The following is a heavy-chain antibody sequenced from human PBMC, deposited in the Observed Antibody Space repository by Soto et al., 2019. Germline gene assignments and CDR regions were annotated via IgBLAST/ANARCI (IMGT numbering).Heavy chain of an antibody. Sequence: GSLRLSCSASGFTFSSYAMHWVRQAPGKGLEYVSAISSNGGSTYYADSVKGRFTISRDNSKNTLYLQMSSLRAEDTAVYYCVRPFLSSIAARRSAFDIWGQGTMVTVSS. CDR1: GFTFSSYA. CDR3: VRPFLSSIAARRSAFDI. J-gene: IGHJ3*02. V-gene: IGHV3-64D*08. D-gene: IGHD6-6*01. CDR2: ISSNGGST.